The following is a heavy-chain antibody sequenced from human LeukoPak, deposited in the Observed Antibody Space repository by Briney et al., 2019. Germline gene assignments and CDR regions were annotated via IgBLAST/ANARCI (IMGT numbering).Heavy chain of an antibody. D-gene: IGHD3-9*01. CDR3: ARGGGRYFDWLLYY. Sequence: GGSLRLSCAASGFTFSSYSMNWVRQAPGKGLEWVSSISSSSSYIYYADSVKGRFTISRDNAKNSLYLQMNSPRAEDTAVYYCARGGGRYFDWLLYYWGQGTLVTVSS. V-gene: IGHV3-21*01. J-gene: IGHJ4*02. CDR1: GFTFSSYS. CDR2: ISSSSSYI.